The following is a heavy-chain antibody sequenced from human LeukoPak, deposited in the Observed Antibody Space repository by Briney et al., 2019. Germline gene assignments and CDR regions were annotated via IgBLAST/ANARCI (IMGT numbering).Heavy chain of an antibody. J-gene: IGHJ4*02. D-gene: IGHD2-2*01. V-gene: IGHV4-34*01. CDR2: INHSGST. Sequence: PSETLSLTCAVYGGSFSGYYWSWIRQPPGKGLEWIGEINHSGSTNYNPSLKSRVTISVDTSKNQFSLKLSSVTAADTAVYYCATEGRAYQPLLRFSDYWGQGALVTVSS. CDR3: ATEGRAYQPLLRFSDY. CDR1: GGSFSGYY.